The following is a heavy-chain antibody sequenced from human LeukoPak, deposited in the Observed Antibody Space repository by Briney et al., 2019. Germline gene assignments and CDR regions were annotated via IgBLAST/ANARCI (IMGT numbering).Heavy chain of an antibody. CDR3: ARDSSYYYDGSGYYLYYFDY. V-gene: IGHV1-8*01. D-gene: IGHD3-22*01. J-gene: IGHJ4*02. CDR1: GYTFTTYD. Sequence: ASVKVSCKASGYTFTTYDINWVRQATGQGLEWLGWMNPNSGNTGYAQKFQGRVTMTRNISITTAYMELSNLRSEDTAVYYCARDSSYYYDGSGYYLYYFDYWGQGTLVTVSS. CDR2: MNPNSGNT.